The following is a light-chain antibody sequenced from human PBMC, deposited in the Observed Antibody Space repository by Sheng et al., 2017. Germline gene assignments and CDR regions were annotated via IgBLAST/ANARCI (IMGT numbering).Light chain of an antibody. CDR3: QQLNSYPFT. J-gene: IGKJ3*01. CDR2: KAS. Sequence: DIQMTQSPSTLSASVGDRVTITCRASQSISSWLAWYQQKPGKAPKILIYKASILESGVPSRFSGSGSGTEFTLTISSLQPEDFATYYCQQLNSYPFTFGPGTKVDIK. V-gene: IGKV1-5*03. CDR1: QSISSW.